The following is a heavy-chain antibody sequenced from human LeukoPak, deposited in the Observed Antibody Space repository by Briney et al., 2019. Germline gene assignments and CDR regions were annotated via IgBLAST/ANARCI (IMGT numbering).Heavy chain of an antibody. CDR1: GFTFSSYSMN. CDR3: ARQGGSVLHYSDY. J-gene: IGHJ4*02. V-gene: IGHV4-39*01. Sequence: GSLRLSCAASGFTFSSYSMNWVRQPPGKGLEWIGSIYYSGSTYYNPSLKSRVTISVDTSKNQFSLKLSSVTAADTAVYYCARQGGSVLHYSDYWGQGTLVTVSS. D-gene: IGHD5-12*01. CDR2: IYYSGST.